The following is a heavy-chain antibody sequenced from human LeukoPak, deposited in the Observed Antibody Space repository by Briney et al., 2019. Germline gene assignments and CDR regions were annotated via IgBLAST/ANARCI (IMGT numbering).Heavy chain of an antibody. CDR2: VRPGDGPT. D-gene: IGHD2-2*01. Sequence: GGSLRLSCAASGFSFSIHDMGWVRRAPGKGLEWVSHVRPGDGPTTYADSVKGRITISRGNSKNTVSLKMNSLRDEATAYYYCMRDDITSLLIDFWGQGTMVTVS. CDR1: GFSFSIHD. J-gene: IGHJ4*02. CDR3: MRDDITSLLIDF. V-gene: IGHV3-23*01.